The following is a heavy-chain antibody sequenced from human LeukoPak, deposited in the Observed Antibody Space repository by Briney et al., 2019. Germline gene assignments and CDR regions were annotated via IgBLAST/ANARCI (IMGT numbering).Heavy chain of an antibody. CDR2: ISAYDGNT. V-gene: IGHV1-18*01. Sequence: GASVKVSCKASGYTFTSYGISWVRQAPGQGLEWMGWISAYDGNTNYAQKLQGRVTMTTDTSTSTAHMELRSLRSDDTAVYYCARGSSGYCSSTSCYPGWFDPWGQGTLVTVSS. D-gene: IGHD2-2*01. CDR3: ARGSSGYCSSTSCYPGWFDP. CDR1: GYTFTSYG. J-gene: IGHJ5*02.